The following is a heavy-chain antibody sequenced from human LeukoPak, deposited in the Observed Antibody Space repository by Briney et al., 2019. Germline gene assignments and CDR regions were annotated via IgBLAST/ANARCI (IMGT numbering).Heavy chain of an antibody. Sequence: SSETLSLTCAVYGGSFSGYYWSWIRQPPGKGLEWIGEINHSGSTNYNPSLKSRVTISVDTSKNQFSLKLSSVTAADTAVYYCARPISLGVLRYFDWSQGDAFDIWGQGTMVTVSS. J-gene: IGHJ3*02. CDR2: INHSGST. CDR3: ARPISLGVLRYFDWSQGDAFDI. V-gene: IGHV4-34*01. D-gene: IGHD3-9*01. CDR1: GGSFSGYY.